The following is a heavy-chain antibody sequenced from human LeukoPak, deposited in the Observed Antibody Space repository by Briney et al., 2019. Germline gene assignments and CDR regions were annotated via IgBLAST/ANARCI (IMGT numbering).Heavy chain of an antibody. J-gene: IGHJ4*02. D-gene: IGHD3-22*01. CDR2: ISWNSGSI. CDR3: ATGGHYYDSSGIDY. CDR1: GFTFDDYA. Sequence: GRSLRLSCAASGFTFDDYAMHWVRQAPGKGLEWVSGISWNSGSIGYADSVKGRFTISRDNAKNSLYLQMNSLRAEDMALYYCATGGHYYDSSGIDYWGQGTLVTVSS. V-gene: IGHV3-9*03.